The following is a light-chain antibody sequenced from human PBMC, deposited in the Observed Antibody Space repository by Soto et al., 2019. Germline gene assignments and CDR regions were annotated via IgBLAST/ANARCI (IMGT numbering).Light chain of an antibody. J-gene: IGLJ1*01. CDR3: CSIVGVTHDV. CDR2: NVT. CDR1: GNAVSYQL. Sequence: SVLAQPASGSGAPGQSITISCSGNAVSYQLVSWYQQQPGKAPKLILYNVTRRPSGVSNRFSGFKSGTTASLKITGLQAEDVADSSSCSIVGVTHDVSGNGTKVTVL. V-gene: IGLV2-23*02.